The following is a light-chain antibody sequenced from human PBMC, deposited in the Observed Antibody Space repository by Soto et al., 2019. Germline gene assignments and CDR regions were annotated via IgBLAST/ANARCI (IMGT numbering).Light chain of an antibody. CDR1: QSISSSY. CDR3: QQYGGSPPFT. Sequence: EVVLTQSPGTLSLSPGERATLSCRASQSISSSYLAWYCQKPGQAPRLLIYGTSNRATGIPDRFSGSGSETDYTLTISRLETEDFAVYYCQQYGGSPPFTFGQGTRLEI. V-gene: IGKV3-20*01. J-gene: IGKJ5*01. CDR2: GTS.